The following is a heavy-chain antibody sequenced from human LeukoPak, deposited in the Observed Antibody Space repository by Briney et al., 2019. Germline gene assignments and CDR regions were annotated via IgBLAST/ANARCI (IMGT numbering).Heavy chain of an antibody. J-gene: IGHJ4*02. Sequence: GPLRLSCAASGFTFSSYAMSWVRQAPGKGLEWVSAISGSGGSTYYADSVKGRFTISRDNSKNTLYLQMNSLRAEDTAVYYCANLATRYYYDSSGRLLDYWGQGTLVTVSS. CDR2: ISGSGGST. D-gene: IGHD3-22*01. CDR1: GFTFSSYA. V-gene: IGHV3-23*01. CDR3: ANLATRYYYDSSGRLLDY.